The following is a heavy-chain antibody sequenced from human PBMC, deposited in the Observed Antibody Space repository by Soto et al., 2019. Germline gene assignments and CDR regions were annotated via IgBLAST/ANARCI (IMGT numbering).Heavy chain of an antibody. CDR3: ARDHYDYIWGSYRYKGLFDP. Sequence: GGSLRLSCAASGFTFSSYWMHWVRQAPGKGLVWVSRINSDGSSTSYADSVKGRFTISRDNAKNTLYLQMNSLRAEDTAVYYCARDHYDYIWGSYRYKGLFDPWGQGTLVTVSS. CDR2: INSDGSST. V-gene: IGHV3-74*01. D-gene: IGHD3-16*02. J-gene: IGHJ5*02. CDR1: GFTFSSYW.